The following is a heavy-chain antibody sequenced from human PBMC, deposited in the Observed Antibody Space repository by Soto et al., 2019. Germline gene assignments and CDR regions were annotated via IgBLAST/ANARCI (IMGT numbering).Heavy chain of an antibody. D-gene: IGHD3-16*01. V-gene: IGHV4-34*01. CDR2: INHSGST. CDR3: ARGSAGVMDY. J-gene: IGHJ4*02. Sequence: SETLSLTCAVYVGSFSGYYWSWIRQPPGKGLEWIGEINHSGSTNYNPSLKSRVTISVDTSKNQFSLKLSSVTAADTAVYYCARGSAGVMDYWGQGTLVTVSS. CDR1: VGSFSGYY.